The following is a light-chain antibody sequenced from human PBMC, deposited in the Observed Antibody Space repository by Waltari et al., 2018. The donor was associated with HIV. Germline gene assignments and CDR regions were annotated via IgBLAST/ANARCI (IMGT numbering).Light chain of an antibody. CDR3: GTWDSSLSAGV. J-gene: IGLJ2*01. Sequence: QSVLTPPPSVSAAPGQKITLSCSGRSSNIGNNYVSWYQPLPETAPKPLIYDNPKRPSGIPDRFSGSKSGTSATLGITGLQTGDEADYYCGTWDSSLSAGVFGGGTKVTVL. V-gene: IGLV1-51*01. CDR2: DNP. CDR1: SSNIGNNY.